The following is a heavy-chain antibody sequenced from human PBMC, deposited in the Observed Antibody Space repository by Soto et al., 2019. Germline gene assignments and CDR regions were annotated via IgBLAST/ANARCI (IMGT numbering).Heavy chain of an antibody. D-gene: IGHD3-10*01. J-gene: IGHJ2*01. Sequence: GGSLRLSCAASGFTLRTYGMHWVRQAPGKGLEWLAFISYDGAKEYYADSVKGRFTGSRDNSKNTVYLQMNSLRGDDTAVYYCTRVASASMDYWYFDLWGRGTLVTVSS. CDR3: TRVASASMDYWYFDL. CDR1: GFTLRTYG. CDR2: ISYDGAKE. V-gene: IGHV3-30-3*01.